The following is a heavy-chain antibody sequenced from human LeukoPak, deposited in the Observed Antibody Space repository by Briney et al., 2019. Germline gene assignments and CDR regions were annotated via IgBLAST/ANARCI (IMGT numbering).Heavy chain of an antibody. CDR3: AREGRYCSGGSCDGGDAFDI. D-gene: IGHD2-15*01. CDR1: GFTFSDYY. V-gene: IGHV3-11*05. J-gene: IGHJ3*02. CDR2: ISSSSSYT. Sequence: GGSLRPSCAASGFTFSDYYMSWIRQAPGKGLEWVSYISSSSSYTNYADSVKGRFTISRDNAKNSLYLQMNSLRAEDTAVYYCAREGRYCSGGSCDGGDAFDIWGQGTMVTVSS.